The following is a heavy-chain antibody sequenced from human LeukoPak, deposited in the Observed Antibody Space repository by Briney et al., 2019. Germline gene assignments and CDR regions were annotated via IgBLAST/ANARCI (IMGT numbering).Heavy chain of an antibody. CDR1: GGTFSSYT. J-gene: IGHJ4*02. V-gene: IGHV1-69*02. D-gene: IGHD2-2*01. CDR2: IIPILGIA. CDR3: LYCSSTSCSHIADY. Sequence: GASVKVSCKASGGTFSSYTISWVRQAPGQGLEWMGRIIPILGIANYAQKFKGRGTITEEKSTSTAYMELSSLRSEDTAVYYCLYCSSTSCSHIADYWGQGTLVTVSS.